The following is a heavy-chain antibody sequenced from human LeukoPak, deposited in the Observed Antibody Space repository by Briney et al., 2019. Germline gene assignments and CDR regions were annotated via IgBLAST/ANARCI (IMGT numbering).Heavy chain of an antibody. D-gene: IGHD3-10*01. CDR2: IYTDGST. V-gene: IGHV3-66*01. J-gene: IGHJ4*02. CDR3: AVYYHGSFPPTNFDY. Sequence: GGSLRLSCAVSGFTASSRYISWVRQAPGKGLEWVSFIYTDGSTYYAESVKGRFTISRDISKNTAYLQMNSLRAEDTALYFCAVYYHGSFPPTNFDYWGQGTLVTVSS. CDR1: GFTASSRY.